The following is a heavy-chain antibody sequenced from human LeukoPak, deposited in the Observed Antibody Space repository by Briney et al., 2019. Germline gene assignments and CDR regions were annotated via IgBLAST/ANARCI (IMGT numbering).Heavy chain of an antibody. V-gene: IGHV4-31*03. CDR1: GGSISSGGYY. CDR3: ARSAYGDFMYYFDY. D-gene: IGHD4-17*01. J-gene: IGHJ4*02. CDR2: IYYSGST. Sequence: PSQTLSLTCTVSGGSISSGGYYWSWIRQHPGKGLEWIGYIYYSGSTYYNPSPKSRVTISVDTSKNQFSLKLSSVTAADTAVYYCARSAYGDFMYYFDYWGQGTLVTVSS.